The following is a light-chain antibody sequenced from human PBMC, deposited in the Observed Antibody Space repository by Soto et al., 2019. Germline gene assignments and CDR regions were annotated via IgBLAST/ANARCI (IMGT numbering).Light chain of an antibody. CDR2: GAS. CDR1: QSVSSSY. CDR3: QQLNSHPLT. J-gene: IGKJ4*01. V-gene: IGKV3D-7*01. Sequence: PGDRVTLSCRASQSVSSSYLTWYQQKXGXXXRXLXYGASTRATSIPARFSGSGYGTDFTLTISSLQPEDFATYYCQQLNSHPLTFGGGNKVDIK.